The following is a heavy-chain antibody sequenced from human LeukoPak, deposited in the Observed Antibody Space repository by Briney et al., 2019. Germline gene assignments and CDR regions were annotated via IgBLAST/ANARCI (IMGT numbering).Heavy chain of an antibody. CDR2: INHSGST. CDR1: GGSFSGYY. Sequence: SETLSLTCAVYGGSFSGYYWSWIRKPPGKGLEWIGEINHSGSTNYNPSLKSRVTISVDTSKNQFSLKLSSVTAADTAVYYCARTRVTVTTMFVWFDPWGQGTLSPSPQ. V-gene: IGHV4-34*01. J-gene: IGHJ5*02. D-gene: IGHD4-17*01. CDR3: ARTRVTVTTMFVWFDP.